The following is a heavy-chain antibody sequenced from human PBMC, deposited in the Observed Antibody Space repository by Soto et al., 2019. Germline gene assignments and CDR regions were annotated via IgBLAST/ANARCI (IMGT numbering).Heavy chain of an antibody. CDR1: GGPFGGFY. J-gene: IGHJ4*02. Sequence: SETLSLTCAVNGGPFGGFYWTWIRQSPGKGLEWIGEIHHGGSTNYNPSLKSRVTMSLDTSKNQFSLKLTSVTAADTAVYYCARGYRISMVILATNYFDSWGQGIMVTVSS. V-gene: IGHV4-34*01. CDR3: ARGYRISMVILATNYFDS. D-gene: IGHD3-10*01. CDR2: IHHGGST.